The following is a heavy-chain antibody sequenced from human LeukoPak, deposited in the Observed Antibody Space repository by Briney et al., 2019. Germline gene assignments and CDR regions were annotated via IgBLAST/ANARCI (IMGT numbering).Heavy chain of an antibody. CDR2: INPSGGST. J-gene: IGHJ4*02. Sequence: ASVKVSCKTSGYTFTGYYIHWVRQAPGQGLEWMGIINPSGGSTSYAQKFQGRVTMTRDMSTSTVYMELSSLRSEDTAVYYCARLLVGATMSFDYWGQGTLVTVSS. V-gene: IGHV1-46*01. D-gene: IGHD1-26*01. CDR3: ARLLVGATMSFDY. CDR1: GYTFTGYY.